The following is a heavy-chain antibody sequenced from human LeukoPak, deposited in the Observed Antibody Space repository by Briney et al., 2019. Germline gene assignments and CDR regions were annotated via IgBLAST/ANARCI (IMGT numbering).Heavy chain of an antibody. D-gene: IGHD6-13*01. CDR2: ISAYNGNT. CDR1: GYTFTSYG. J-gene: IGHJ3*02. V-gene: IGHV1-18*01. CDR3: ARDRRYSSSWDAFDI. Sequence: ASVKVSCKASGYTFTSYGISWVRQAPGQGLEWMGWISAYNGNTNYAQKLQGRVTMTTDTSTSTVYMELSSLRSEDTAVYYCARDRRYSSSWDAFDIWGQGTMVTVSS.